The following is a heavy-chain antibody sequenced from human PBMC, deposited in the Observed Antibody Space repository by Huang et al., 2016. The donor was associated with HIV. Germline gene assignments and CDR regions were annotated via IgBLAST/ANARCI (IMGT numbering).Heavy chain of an antibody. D-gene: IGHD1-26*01. J-gene: IGHJ4*02. CDR1: GFSFSTSG. CDR3: AKDGADEEWDIDY. CDR2: ISYDGSNK. V-gene: IGHV3-30*18. Sequence: VQLVESGGGVVQPGRSLSLACAASGFSFSTSGLHWVRQAPGKGMEWVAVISYDGSNKYYAHSVKGRFTSSRDTSENKVYLQMNSLRHEDTAVYYCAKDGADEEWDIDYWGQGTLVTVSS.